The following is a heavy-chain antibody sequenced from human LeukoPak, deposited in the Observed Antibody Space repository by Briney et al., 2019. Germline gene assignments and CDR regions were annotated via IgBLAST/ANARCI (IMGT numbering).Heavy chain of an antibody. Sequence: GASVKVSCKASGYTFTRYGITWVRQAPGQGLEWMGWISVYNSNTNYAQKLQGRVTMTTETSTSTVYMELRSLRSDDTAVYYCARDYSRGDPDYWGQGTLVTVSS. CDR2: ISVYNSNT. CDR1: GYTFTRYG. CDR3: ARDYSRGDPDY. J-gene: IGHJ4*02. D-gene: IGHD3-22*01. V-gene: IGHV1-18*01.